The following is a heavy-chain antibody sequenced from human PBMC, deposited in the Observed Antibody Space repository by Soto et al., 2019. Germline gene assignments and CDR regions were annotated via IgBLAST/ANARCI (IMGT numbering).Heavy chain of an antibody. J-gene: IGHJ6*03. CDR2: IYYSGST. CDR1: GGSISSGGHY. D-gene: IGHD2-2*01. Sequence: SETLSLTCTVSGGSISSGGHYWSWIRQHPGKGLEWIGCIYYSGSTYYNPSLKSRVTISVDTSKNQFSLKLSSVTAADTAVYYCARDRSIRGNIVVVPAGADGDYYYMDVWGKGTTVTVSS. V-gene: IGHV4-31*03. CDR3: ARDRSIRGNIVVVPAGADGDYYYMDV.